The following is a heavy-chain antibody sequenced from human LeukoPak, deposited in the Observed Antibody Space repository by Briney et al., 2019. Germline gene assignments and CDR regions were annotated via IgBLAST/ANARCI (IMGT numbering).Heavy chain of an antibody. J-gene: IGHJ4*02. D-gene: IGHD1-26*01. Sequence: PGGSLRLSCAASGFTVSSNYMSWVRQAPGKGLEWVLVIYSGGSTYYADSVKGRFTISRDNSKNTLYLQMNSLRAEDTAVYYCARDVVGAYDYWGQGTLVTVSS. CDR1: GFTVSSNY. V-gene: IGHV3-66*01. CDR2: IYSGGST. CDR3: ARDVVGAYDY.